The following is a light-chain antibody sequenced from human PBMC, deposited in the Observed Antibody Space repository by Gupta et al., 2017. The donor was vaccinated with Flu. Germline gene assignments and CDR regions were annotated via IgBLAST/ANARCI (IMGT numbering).Light chain of an antibody. J-gene: IGLJ3*02. CDR1: SYNIESNS. CDR2: TDN. V-gene: IGLV1-44*01. Sequence: RLTNSCSVSSYNIESNSVNGSQQLTGTAPKLLIYTDNQRHSGVPARFSGSKSGTSATLATSGLQAGDEAAYYCAAWDDSQNAWVFGGGTKRTVL. CDR3: AAWDDSQNAWV.